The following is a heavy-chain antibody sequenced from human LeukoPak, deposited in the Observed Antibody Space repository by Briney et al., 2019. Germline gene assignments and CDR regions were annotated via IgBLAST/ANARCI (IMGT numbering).Heavy chain of an antibody. CDR3: AKPGEASNYYFDY. J-gene: IGHJ4*02. CDR2: VRVNGRST. Sequence: GGSLRLSCTASGFTFSTYDMSWVRQAPGKGLEWVSTVRVNGRSTYYADSVKGRFTISRDNSKNTLYLQMNSLRAEDTALYYCAKPGEASNYYFDYWGQGALVTVSS. CDR1: GFTFSTYD. V-gene: IGHV3-23*01. D-gene: IGHD2-21*01.